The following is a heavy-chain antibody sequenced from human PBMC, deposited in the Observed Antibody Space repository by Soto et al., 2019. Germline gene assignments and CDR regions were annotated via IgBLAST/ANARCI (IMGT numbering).Heavy chain of an antibody. J-gene: IGHJ4*02. CDR2: IKQDGSEK. CDR3: ARDQYCSGGSCYSRRAPAGH. Sequence: GGSLRLSCAASGFTFSSYWMSWVRQAPGKGLEWVANIKQDGSEKYYVDPVKGRFTISRDNAKNSLYLQMNSLRAEDTAVYYCARDQYCSGGSCYSRRAPAGHWGQGTLVTVSS. D-gene: IGHD2-15*01. V-gene: IGHV3-7*03. CDR1: GFTFSSYW.